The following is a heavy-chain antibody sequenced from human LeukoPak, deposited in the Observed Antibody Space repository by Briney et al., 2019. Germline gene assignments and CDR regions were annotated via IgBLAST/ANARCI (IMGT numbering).Heavy chain of an antibody. CDR3: ANYIRNVHHYMDV. CDR2: IYTSGST. CDR1: GGSFDSKY. D-gene: IGHD1-1*01. Sequence: PSETLSLTCSVSGGSFDSKYWSWIRQPPGKGLEWIGYIYTSGSTNFNPPLRSRVAMSIDTSKNLFSLKVYSVTAADTAVYYCANYIRNVHHYMDVWGKGTTVIVSS. J-gene: IGHJ6*03. V-gene: IGHV4-4*09.